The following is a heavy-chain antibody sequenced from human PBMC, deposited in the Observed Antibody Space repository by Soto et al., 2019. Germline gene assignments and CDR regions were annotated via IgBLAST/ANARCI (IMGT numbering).Heavy chain of an antibody. CDR1: GYSISSYYY. J-gene: IGHJ4*01. CDR3: ARGVRPNSHGSGFDS. CDR2: VFHTGST. V-gene: IGHV4-38-2*01. D-gene: IGHD3-10*01. Sequence: SETLSLTCAVSGYSISSYYYWGWIRLTPGKGLEWIGSVFHTGSTYDNPSLKSRVTISLDTSRNQFSLKLKSVTAADTAVYYCARGVRPNSHGSGFDSWGQGTMVTVYS.